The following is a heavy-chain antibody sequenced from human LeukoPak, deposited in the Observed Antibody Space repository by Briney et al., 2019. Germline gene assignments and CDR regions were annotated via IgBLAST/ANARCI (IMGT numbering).Heavy chain of an antibody. J-gene: IGHJ3*02. D-gene: IGHD3-10*01. CDR2: ISYDGSNK. CDR1: GFTFSSYG. Sequence: GGTLRLSCAASGFTFSSYGMHWVRQAPGKGLEWVAVISYDGSNKYYADSVKGRFTISRDNSKNTLYLQMNSLRAEDTAVYYCAKGSRPPHDAFDIWGQGTMVTVSS. V-gene: IGHV3-30*18. CDR3: AKGSRPPHDAFDI.